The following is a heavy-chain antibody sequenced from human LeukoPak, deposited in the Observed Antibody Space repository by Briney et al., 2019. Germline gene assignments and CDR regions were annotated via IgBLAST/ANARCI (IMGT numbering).Heavy chain of an antibody. CDR1: GYTFTSYY. V-gene: IGHV1-46*01. CDR3: ARDLNYYDSSGYSNHYYYYYMDV. J-gene: IGHJ6*03. Sequence: GASVKVSCKASGYTFTSYYMHWVRQAPRQGLEWMGIINPSGGSTSYAQKFQGRVTMTRDTSTSTVYMELSSLRSEDTAVYYCARDLNYYDSSGYSNHYYYYYMDVWGKGTTVTVSS. CDR2: INPSGGST. D-gene: IGHD3-22*01.